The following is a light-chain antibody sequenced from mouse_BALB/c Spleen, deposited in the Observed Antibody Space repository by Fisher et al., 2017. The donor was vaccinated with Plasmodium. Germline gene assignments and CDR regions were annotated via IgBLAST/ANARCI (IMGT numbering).Light chain of an antibody. J-gene: IGKJ5*01. Sequence: DIVLTQTPLTLSVTIGQPASISCKSSQSLLDSDGKTYLNWLLQRPGQSPKRLISLVSELDSGVPDRFTGRRSGTDFTLKISRVEAEDLGVYFCSQSTHLPLTFGAGTKLELK. CDR1: QSLLDSDGKTY. CDR3: SQSTHLPLT. CDR2: LVS. V-gene: IGKV1-135*01.